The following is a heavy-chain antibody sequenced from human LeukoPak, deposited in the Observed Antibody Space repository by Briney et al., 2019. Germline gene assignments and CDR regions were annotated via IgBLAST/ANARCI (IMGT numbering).Heavy chain of an antibody. V-gene: IGHV3-21*01. J-gene: IGHJ4*02. CDR3: ARDREGDYGDFYFDY. CDR1: GFTFSSYS. Sequence: GGSLRPSCAASGFTFSSYSMNWVRQAPGKGLEWVSSISSSSSYIYYADSVKGRFTISRDNAKNSLYLQMNSLRAEDTAVYYCARDREGDYGDFYFDYWGLGTLVTVSS. CDR2: ISSSSSYI. D-gene: IGHD4-17*01.